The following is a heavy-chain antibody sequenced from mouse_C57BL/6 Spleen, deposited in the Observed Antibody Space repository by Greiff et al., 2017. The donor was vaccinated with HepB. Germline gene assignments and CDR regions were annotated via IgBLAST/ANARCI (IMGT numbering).Heavy chain of an antibody. CDR3: AREATVVADYFDY. J-gene: IGHJ2*01. Sequence: VQLQQPGAELVKPGASVKMSCKASGYTFTSYWITWVKQRPGQGLEWIGDIYPGSGSTNYNEKFKSKATMTVDTSSSTAYMQLSSLTSEDSAVYYCAREATVVADYFDYWGQGTTLTVSS. V-gene: IGHV1-55*01. CDR1: GYTFTSYW. D-gene: IGHD1-1*01. CDR2: IYPGSGST.